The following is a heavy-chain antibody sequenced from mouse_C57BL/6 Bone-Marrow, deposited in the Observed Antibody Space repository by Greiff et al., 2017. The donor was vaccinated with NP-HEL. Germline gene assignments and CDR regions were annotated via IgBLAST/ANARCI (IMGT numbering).Heavy chain of an antibody. J-gene: IGHJ3*01. CDR2: IYPRSGNT. Sequence: VKLQQSGAELARPGASVKLSCKASGYTFTSYGISWVKQRTGQGLEWIGEIYPRSGNTYYNEKFKGKATLTADKSSSTAYMELRSLTSEDSAVYFCARPYGSSPFAYWGQGTLVTVSA. CDR3: ARPYGSSPFAY. D-gene: IGHD1-1*01. CDR1: GYTFTSYG. V-gene: IGHV1-81*01.